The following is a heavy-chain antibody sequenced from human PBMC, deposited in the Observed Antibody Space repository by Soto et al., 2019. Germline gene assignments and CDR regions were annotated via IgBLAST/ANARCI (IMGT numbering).Heavy chain of an antibody. V-gene: IGHV3-23*01. CDR1: GFIFSTTD. CDR3: VKNSGWFNS. CDR2: IYGDGRTT. Sequence: GGSLRLSCEASGFIFSTTDMSWVRQAPGKGLEWVSTIYGDGRTTYYEDSVRGRFSISRDNSKNMVYLQMDSLRVDDTAIYYCVKNSGWFNSWGQGSMATVS. J-gene: IGHJ5*01.